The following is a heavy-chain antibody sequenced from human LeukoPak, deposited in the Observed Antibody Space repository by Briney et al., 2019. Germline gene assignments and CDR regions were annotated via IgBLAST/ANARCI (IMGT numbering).Heavy chain of an antibody. CDR1: GFTFSDHY. Sequence: PGGSLRLSCGASGFTFSDHYMDWVRQAPGKGLEWVGRTKNKANNYNTEYAASVKGRFIISRDDSKNSLFLQMNSLKTEDTAVYYCARVARFDSIDYWGQGTLVTVSS. J-gene: IGHJ4*02. V-gene: IGHV3-72*01. CDR2: TKNKANNYNT. D-gene: IGHD3-9*01. CDR3: ARVARFDSIDY.